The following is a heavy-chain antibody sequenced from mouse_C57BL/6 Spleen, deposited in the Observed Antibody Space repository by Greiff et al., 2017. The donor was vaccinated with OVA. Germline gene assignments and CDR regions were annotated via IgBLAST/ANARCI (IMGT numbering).Heavy chain of an antibody. CDR2: INPSSGYT. V-gene: IGHV1-4*01. Sequence: QVQLQQSGAELARPGASVKMSCKATGYTFTSYTMHWVKQRPGQGLEWIGYINPSSGYTKYNQKFKDKATLTADKSSSTAYMQLSSLTSEDSAVYYCARETLTGVPYFDYWGQGTTLTVSS. CDR3: ARETLTGVPYFDY. J-gene: IGHJ2*01. D-gene: IGHD4-1*01. CDR1: GYTFTSYT.